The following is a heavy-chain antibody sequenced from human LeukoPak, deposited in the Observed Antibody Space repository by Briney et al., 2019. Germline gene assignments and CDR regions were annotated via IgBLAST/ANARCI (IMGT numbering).Heavy chain of an antibody. CDR2: IKQDGSEK. D-gene: IGHD2-15*01. J-gene: IGHJ4*02. CDR3: ARDAGYCGGGSCYDY. V-gene: IGHV3-7*01. CDR1: GFTFSSYS. Sequence: GGSLRLSCAASGFTFSSYSMSWVRQAPGKGLEWVANIKQDGSEKYYVDSVKGRFTISRDNAKNSLYLQMNSLRAEDTAVYYCARDAGYCGGGSCYDYWGQGTLVTVSS.